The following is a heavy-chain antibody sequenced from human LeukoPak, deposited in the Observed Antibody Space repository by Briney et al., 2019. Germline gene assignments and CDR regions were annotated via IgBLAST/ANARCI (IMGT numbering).Heavy chain of an antibody. CDR2: IIAIFGTA. V-gene: IGHV1-69*05. D-gene: IGHD3-3*01. Sequence: SVKVSCKASGGTFSIYAISCVRQAPGQGLEWMGGIIAIFGTANYAQKFRGRVTITTDESTSTAYMALSSLRSEDTAVYYCARAIFGVVTRYYYYYYMDVWGKGPTVTVSS. CDR1: GGTFSIYA. CDR3: ARAIFGVVTRYYYYYYMDV. J-gene: IGHJ6*03.